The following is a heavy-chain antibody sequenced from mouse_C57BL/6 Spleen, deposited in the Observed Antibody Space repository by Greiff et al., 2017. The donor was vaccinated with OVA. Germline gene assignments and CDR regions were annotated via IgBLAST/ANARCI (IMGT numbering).Heavy chain of an antibody. J-gene: IGHJ4*01. CDR1: GFTFSDYY. D-gene: IGHD4-1*01. V-gene: IGHV5-16*01. CDR2: INYDGSST. CDR3: ARELGRMDY. Sequence: EVMLVESEGGLVQPGSSMKLSCTASGFTFSDYYMAWVRQVPEKGLEWVANINYDGSSTYYLDSLKSRFIISRDNAKNILYLQMSSLKSEDTATYYCARELGRMDYWGQGTSVTVSS.